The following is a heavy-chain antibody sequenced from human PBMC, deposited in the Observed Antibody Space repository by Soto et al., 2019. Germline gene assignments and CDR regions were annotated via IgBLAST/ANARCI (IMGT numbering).Heavy chain of an antibody. CDR3: ARLYGSGQWNWFDP. CDR2: IYPHDSDN. CDR1: GYSFISYW. Sequence: GESLKISCKGSGYSFISYWIGWVRQMPGRGLEWMGIIYPHDSDNRYSPSFQGQVTISADKSISTAYLQWSSLEASDSAMYYCARLYGSGQWNWFDPWGQGTLVTVSA. D-gene: IGHD3-10*01. V-gene: IGHV5-51*01. J-gene: IGHJ5*02.